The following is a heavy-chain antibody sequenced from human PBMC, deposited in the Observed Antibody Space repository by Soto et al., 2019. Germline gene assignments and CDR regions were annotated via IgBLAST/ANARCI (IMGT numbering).Heavy chain of an antibody. J-gene: IGHJ5*02. D-gene: IGHD2-15*01. Sequence: QVQLVQSGAEVKKPGASVKISCKASGYTFTRYTMNWVRQAPGQRIEWMGWINPDNGNTRSSQKFQDRVIITRDTSASTAYMALSILRSEDTAVYYCARGIATGQLDPWGQGTLVTVSS. CDR3: ARGIATGQLDP. V-gene: IGHV1-3*01. CDR2: INPDNGNT. CDR1: GYTFTRYT.